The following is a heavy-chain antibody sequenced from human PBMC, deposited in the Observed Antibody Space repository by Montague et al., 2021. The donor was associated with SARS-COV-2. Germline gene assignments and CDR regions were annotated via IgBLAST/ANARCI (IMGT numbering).Heavy chain of an antibody. CDR2: IYHSGSA. D-gene: IGHD1-26*01. CDR3: ARGPDSGNYWSGDY. V-gene: IGHV4-39*07. CDR1: GGSISSTSYY. J-gene: IGHJ4*02. Sequence: SETLSLTCTVSGGSISSTSYYWGWVRQPPGKGLEWIGSIYHSGSAYFNPSLKSRVTISIDTSKNQFSLKVNSVTAADTAVYYCARGPDSGNYWSGDYWGQGTLVTVSS.